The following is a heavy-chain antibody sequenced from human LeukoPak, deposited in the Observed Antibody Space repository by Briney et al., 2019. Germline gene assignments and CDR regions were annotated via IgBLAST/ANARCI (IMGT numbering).Heavy chain of an antibody. D-gene: IGHD3-3*01. V-gene: IGHV4-31*03. Sequence: PSETLSLTCTVSGGSISSGGYYWSWIRQHPGKGLEWIGYIYYSGSTYYNPSLKSRVTISVDTSKNQFSLKLSSVTAADTAVYYCARTAGGTLSYYDFWSGYLLFDYWGQGTLVTVSS. J-gene: IGHJ4*02. CDR1: GGSISSGGYY. CDR3: ARTAGGTLSYYDFWSGYLLFDY. CDR2: IYYSGST.